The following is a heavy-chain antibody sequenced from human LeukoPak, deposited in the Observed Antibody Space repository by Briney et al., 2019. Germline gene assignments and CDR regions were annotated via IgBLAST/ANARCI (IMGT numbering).Heavy chain of an antibody. V-gene: IGHV4-38-2*02. CDR2: IYHSGST. CDR3: ARGVGLTQGGAFDF. CDR1: GYSINSGFY. D-gene: IGHD3-16*01. Sequence: PSETLSLTCTVSGYSINSGFYWGWIPQPPGKGLEWIGSIYHSGSTHYKSSLKSRVTISVDTSKNQLSLKLTSVTAADTAVYYCARGVGLTQGGAFDFWGQGTLVTVSS. J-gene: IGHJ4*02.